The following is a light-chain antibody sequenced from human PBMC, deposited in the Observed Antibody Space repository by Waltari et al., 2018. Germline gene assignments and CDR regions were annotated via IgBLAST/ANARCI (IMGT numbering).Light chain of an antibody. CDR2: GAH. V-gene: IGKV3-15*01. Sequence: EIVMTQSPAIMSVSPGERVTLSCRASQRVSNYLAWYQQVPGQAPRLLIYGAHTRATGVPDRFSGSGSGTEFTLTISSLHPDDFATYYCQQYYNYPRTFGQGTKVEIK. CDR3: QQYYNYPRT. J-gene: IGKJ1*01. CDR1: QRVSNY.